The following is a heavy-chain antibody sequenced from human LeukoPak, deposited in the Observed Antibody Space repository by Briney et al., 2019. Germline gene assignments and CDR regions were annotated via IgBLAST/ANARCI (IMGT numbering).Heavy chain of an antibody. V-gene: IGHV3-48*03. CDR2: IGGSGSTI. J-gene: IGHJ4*02. CDR3: AKMFAS. Sequence: GGSLRLSCTASEFTFSSYEMNWVRQAPGKGLEWVSYIGGSGSTIYYADSVKGRFSISRDNAKNSLFLQMNSLRAEDTAIYYCAKMFASWGQGALVTVSS. CDR1: EFTFSSYE.